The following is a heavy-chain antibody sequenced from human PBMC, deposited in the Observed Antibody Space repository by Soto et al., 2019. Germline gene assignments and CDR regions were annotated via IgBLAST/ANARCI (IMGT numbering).Heavy chain of an antibody. CDR1: GFTFSSYA. J-gene: IGHJ6*03. Sequence: GGSLRLSCAASGFTFSSYAMSWVRQAPGKGLEWVSAISGSGGSTYYADSVKGRFTITRDNSKNTLYLQMNSLRAEDTAVYYCAKGGYYGSGSYYKDPDYYYYYMDVWGKGTTVTVSS. V-gene: IGHV3-23*01. D-gene: IGHD3-10*01. CDR3: AKGGYYGSGSYYKDPDYYYYYMDV. CDR2: ISGSGGST.